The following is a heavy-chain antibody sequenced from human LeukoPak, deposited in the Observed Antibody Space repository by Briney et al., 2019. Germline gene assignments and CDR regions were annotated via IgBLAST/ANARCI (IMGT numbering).Heavy chain of an antibody. Sequence: ASVKVSCKASGYTFTSYYMHWVRQAPGQGLEWMGIINPSGGSTSYAQKFRGRVTMTRDTSTSTAYMEVSSLRSEDTAVYFCARGGIEIGVTSGYEYKKRIADGYDFDLYNYMDVWGKGTTVTISS. CDR1: GYTFTSYY. V-gene: IGHV1-46*01. CDR3: ARGGIEIGVTSGYEYKKRIADGYDFDLYNYMDV. CDR2: INPSGGST. J-gene: IGHJ6*03. D-gene: IGHD5-12*01.